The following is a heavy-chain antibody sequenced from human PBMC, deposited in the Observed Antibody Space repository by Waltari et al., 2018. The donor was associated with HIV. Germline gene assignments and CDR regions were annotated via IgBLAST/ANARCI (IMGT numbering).Heavy chain of an antibody. CDR1: GYTFTSYG. V-gene: IGHV1-18*01. Sequence: QVQLVQSGAEVKKPGASVKVSCKASGYTFTSYGISWVRQAPGQGLEWMGGISAYNGNTNYAQKLQGRVTMTTDTSTSTAYMALRSLRSDDTAVYYCARVRYYYDSSGYPDYWGQGTLVTVSS. D-gene: IGHD3-22*01. J-gene: IGHJ4*02. CDR2: ISAYNGNT. CDR3: ARVRYYYDSSGYPDY.